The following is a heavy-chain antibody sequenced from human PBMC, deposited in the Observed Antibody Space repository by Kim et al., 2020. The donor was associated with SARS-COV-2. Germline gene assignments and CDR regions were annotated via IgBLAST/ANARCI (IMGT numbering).Heavy chain of an antibody. J-gene: IGHJ4*02. CDR3: ARWIGMSSYSRYFDY. CDR1: GYSFTNYW. D-gene: IGHD2-15*01. V-gene: IGHV5-51*01. Sequence: GESLKISCKGSGYSFTNYWIGWVRQMPGKGLEWMGIIYPGDSDSRYSPSFQGQVTFSADKSISTAYLQWSSLKASDTAMYYCARWIGMSSYSRYFDYWGQGTLVTVSS. CDR2: IYPGDSDS.